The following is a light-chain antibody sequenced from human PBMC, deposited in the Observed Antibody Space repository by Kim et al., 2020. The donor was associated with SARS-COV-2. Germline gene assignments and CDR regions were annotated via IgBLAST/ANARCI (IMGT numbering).Light chain of an antibody. CDR2: DVN. CDR3: SSYAGTNNFYV. CDR1: SSDVGGYNY. J-gene: IGLJ1*01. V-gene: IGLV2-8*01. Sequence: QSVTISGTGASSDVGGYNYVSGHQQHPGKAPKLIIYDVNNRPSGVPNRFSGSKSGNTASLTVSGLQSEDEADYYCSSYAGTNNFYVFGTGTKVTVL.